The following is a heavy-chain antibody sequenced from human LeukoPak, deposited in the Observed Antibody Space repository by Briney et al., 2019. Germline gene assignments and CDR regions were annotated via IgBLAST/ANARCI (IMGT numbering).Heavy chain of an antibody. CDR2: ISYDGSNK. V-gene: IGHV3-30*18. D-gene: IGHD6-19*01. CDR1: GFTFSSYG. CDR3: AKSSEEQWLVPFDY. Sequence: GGSLRLSCAASGFTFSSYGMHWVRQAPGKGLEWVAVISYDGSNKYYADSVKGRFTISRDNSKNTLYLQMNSLGAEDTAVYYCAKSSEEQWLVPFDYWGQGTLVTVSS. J-gene: IGHJ4*02.